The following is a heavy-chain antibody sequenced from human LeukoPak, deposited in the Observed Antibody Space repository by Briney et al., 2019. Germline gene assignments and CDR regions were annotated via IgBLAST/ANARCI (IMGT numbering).Heavy chain of an antibody. J-gene: IGHJ6*02. D-gene: IGHD6-19*01. CDR1: GGSFSGYY. Sequence: SETLSLTCAVYGGSFSGYYWSWIRQPPGKGLEWIGEINHSGSTNYNPSLKSRVTISVDTSKNQFSLKLSSVTAADTAVYYCARSQYSSGWLPNTGHYYGMDVWGQGTTVTVSS. V-gene: IGHV4-34*01. CDR2: INHSGST. CDR3: ARSQYSSGWLPNTGHYYGMDV.